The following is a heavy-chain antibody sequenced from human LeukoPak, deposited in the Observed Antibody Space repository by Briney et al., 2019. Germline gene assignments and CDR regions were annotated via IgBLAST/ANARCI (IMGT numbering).Heavy chain of an antibody. CDR1: GGSISSGSYY. Sequence: PSETLSLTCTVSGGSISSGSYYWSWIRQPAGKGLEWTGRIYTSGSTNYNPSLKSRVTISVDTSKNQFSLKLSSVTAADTAVYYCAREDYRSAFDIWGQGTMVTVSS. J-gene: IGHJ3*02. CDR3: AREDYRSAFDI. CDR2: IYTSGST. V-gene: IGHV4-61*02. D-gene: IGHD4-11*01.